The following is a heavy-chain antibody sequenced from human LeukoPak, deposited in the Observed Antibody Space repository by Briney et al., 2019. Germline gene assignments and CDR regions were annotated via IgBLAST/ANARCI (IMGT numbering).Heavy chain of an antibody. CDR2: IYYSGST. CDR3: ARVADSDSWYGDY. J-gene: IGHJ4*02. CDR1: GGSISSGDYY. V-gene: IGHV4-30-4*08. D-gene: IGHD6-13*01. Sequence: PSETLSLTCTVSGGSISSGDYYWSWIRQPPGKGLEWIGYIYYSGSTYYNPSLKSRVTISVDTSKNQFSLRLGSVTAADTAVYYCARVADSDSWYGDYWGQGTLVTVSS.